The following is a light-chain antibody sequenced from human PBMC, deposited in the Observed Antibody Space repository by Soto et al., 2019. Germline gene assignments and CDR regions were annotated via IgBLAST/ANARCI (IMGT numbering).Light chain of an antibody. CDR3: FSYTASDMWV. J-gene: IGLJ3*02. V-gene: IGLV2-11*01. Sequence: QSALTQPRSVSGSPGQSVTISCTRTNSDVGAYTFVSWYQQLPGKAPKLIISAVSYRPSGVPDRFSGSKSGNTASLTISGLQAEDEADYYCFSYTASDMWVFGGGTKLTVL. CDR1: NSDVGAYTF. CDR2: AVS.